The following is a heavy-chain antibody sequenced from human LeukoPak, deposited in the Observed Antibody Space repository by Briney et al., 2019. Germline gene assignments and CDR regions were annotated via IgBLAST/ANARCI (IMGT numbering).Heavy chain of an antibody. Sequence: SETLSLTCTVSGGSISSGGYYWSWIRQHPGKGLEWIGYIYYSGSTYYNPSLKSRVTISVDTSKNQFSLKPSSVTAADTAVYYCARDRAPQYYDFWSGYTGNWFDPWGQGTLVTVSS. V-gene: IGHV4-31*03. J-gene: IGHJ5*02. D-gene: IGHD3-3*01. CDR3: ARDRAPQYYDFWSGYTGNWFDP. CDR1: GGSISSGGYY. CDR2: IYYSGST.